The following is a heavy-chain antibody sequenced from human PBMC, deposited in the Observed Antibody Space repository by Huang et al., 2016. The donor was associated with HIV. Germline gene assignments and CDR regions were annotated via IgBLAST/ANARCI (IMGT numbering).Heavy chain of an antibody. J-gene: IGHJ4*02. CDR3: ARRFSSSSGYFDY. CDR2: IFPDDSDT. V-gene: IGHV5-51*01. CDR1: GYSFSSYW. Sequence: VQLVQSGAEVKKPGESLKISCMGSGYSFSSYWIAWVRQMPGKGREWMCVIFPDDSDTTYSPSFEGQVTISADKSIGTAYLQWSSLKASDTAMYYCARRFSSSSGYFDYWGQGSLVTVSS. D-gene: IGHD6-6*01.